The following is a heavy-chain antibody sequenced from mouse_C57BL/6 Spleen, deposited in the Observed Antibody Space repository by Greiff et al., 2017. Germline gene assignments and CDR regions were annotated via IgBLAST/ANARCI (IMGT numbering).Heavy chain of an antibody. CDR1: GFSLTSYG. D-gene: IGHD1-1*01. Sequence: QVQLKQSGPGLVQPSQSLSITCTVSGFSLTSYGVHWVRQSPGKGLEWLGVIWSGGSTDYNAAFISRLSISKDNSKSQVFFKMNSLQADDTAIYYCARMISQHYYGSSCWYFDVWGTGTTVTVSS. CDR2: IWSGGST. CDR3: ARMISQHYYGSSCWYFDV. J-gene: IGHJ1*03. V-gene: IGHV2-2*01.